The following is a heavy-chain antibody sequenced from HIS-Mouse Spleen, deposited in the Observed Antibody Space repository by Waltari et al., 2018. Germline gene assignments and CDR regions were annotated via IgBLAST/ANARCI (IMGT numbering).Heavy chain of an antibody. J-gene: IGHJ3*02. CDR1: GGTFSRYA. Sequence: QVQLVQSGAAVQKPGSSVQVSSTASGGTFSRYASPWLRRAPGQGLAWMGRIIPILGIANYAQKFQGRVTITADKSTSTAYMELSSLRSEDTAVYYCARDRIAARPDAFDIWGQGTMVTVSS. CDR2: IIPILGIA. CDR3: ARDRIAARPDAFDI. V-gene: IGHV1-69*04. D-gene: IGHD6-6*01.